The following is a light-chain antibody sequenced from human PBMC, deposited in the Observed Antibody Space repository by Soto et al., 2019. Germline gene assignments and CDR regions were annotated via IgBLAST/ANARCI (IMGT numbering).Light chain of an antibody. V-gene: IGKV3-11*01. J-gene: IGKJ4*01. CDR3: QQRSNWPST. Sequence: EIVLTQSPATLSLSPGNRATLSCRASESVSRYLAWYQQKPGQAPRLLIYDASNRATGIPARFSGSGSGPACTLTITSREPADFAVYYCQQRSNWPSTFGGRTKVQIK. CDR2: DAS. CDR1: ESVSRY.